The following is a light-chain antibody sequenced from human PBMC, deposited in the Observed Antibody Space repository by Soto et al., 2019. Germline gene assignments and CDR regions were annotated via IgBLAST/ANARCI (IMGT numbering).Light chain of an antibody. CDR1: SSDVGGYNY. CDR2: DVS. CDR3: SSSTSSSSLYV. V-gene: IGLV2-14*01. Sequence: QSALTQPASVSGSPGQSITISCTGTSSDVGGYNYVSWYQQHPGKAPKFMIYDVSNRPSGVSNRFSGSKSGNTASLTISGLHDEDEADYYCSSSTSSSSLYVFGTGTKVTVL. J-gene: IGLJ1*01.